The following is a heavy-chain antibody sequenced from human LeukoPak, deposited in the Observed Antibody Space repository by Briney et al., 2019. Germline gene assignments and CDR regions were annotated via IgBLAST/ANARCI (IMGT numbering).Heavy chain of an antibody. V-gene: IGHV3-23*01. D-gene: IGHD4-17*01. CDR2: ISARGDST. CDR3: ARGAYGDYDY. J-gene: IGHJ4*02. Sequence: GGSLRLSCAASGFTFSSYAVSWVRQAPGKGLEWVSAISARGDSTYYADSAEGRFTISRDNSKNTLYLQMNSLRAEDTALYYCARGAYGDYDYWGQGTLVTVSS. CDR1: GFTFSSYA.